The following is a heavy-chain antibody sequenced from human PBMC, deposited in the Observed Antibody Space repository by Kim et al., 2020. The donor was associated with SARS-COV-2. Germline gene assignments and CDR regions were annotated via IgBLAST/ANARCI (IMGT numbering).Heavy chain of an antibody. J-gene: IGHJ4*02. Sequence: SGSTVYYPYSVKGRFTISRDNAKNSLYLQMNSLGAEDTAVYYCVRGRIDYWGQGTLVTVSS. CDR2: SGSTV. D-gene: IGHD3-10*01. CDR3: VRGRIDY. V-gene: IGHV3-11*04.